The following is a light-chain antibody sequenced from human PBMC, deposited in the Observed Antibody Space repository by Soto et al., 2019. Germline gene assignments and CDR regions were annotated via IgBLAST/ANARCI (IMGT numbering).Light chain of an antibody. CDR3: QQYGTSPRT. CDR1: QSVRSSY. Sequence: EIVLTQSPGTLSLSPGERATLSCRASQSVRSSYLAWYQQKLGQAPRLLIYGVSNRATGIPDRFSGSGSGTDFTLTISRLESEDFEVYYCQQYGTSPRTLGQGTKVEIK. CDR2: GVS. J-gene: IGKJ1*01. V-gene: IGKV3-20*01.